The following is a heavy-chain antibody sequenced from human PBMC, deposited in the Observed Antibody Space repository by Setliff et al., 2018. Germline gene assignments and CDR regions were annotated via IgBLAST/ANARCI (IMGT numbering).Heavy chain of an antibody. Sequence: ASVKVSCKASGYSFSSNAFHWVRQAPGQTLEWMGWIHAGSSNTLYSQRFQDRITISRDTSATTVHMELSSLRSDDTAVYYCARMSTSGPHYDYWGRGTLVTVSS. V-gene: IGHV1-3*01. J-gene: IGHJ4*02. CDR1: GYSFSSNA. CDR3: ARMSTSGPHYDY. CDR2: IHAGSSNT. D-gene: IGHD2-8*02.